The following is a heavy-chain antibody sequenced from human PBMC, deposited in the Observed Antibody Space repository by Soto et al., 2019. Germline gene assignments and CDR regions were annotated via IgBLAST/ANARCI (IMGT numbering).Heavy chain of an antibody. CDR3: ARVGYDFWSGYSNWFDP. CDR1: GGSISSYY. V-gene: IGHV4-59*01. J-gene: IGHJ5*02. CDR2: IYYSGST. Sequence: PSETLSLTCTVSGGSISSYYWSWIRQPPGKGLEWIGYIYYSGSTNYNPSLKSRVTISVDTSKNQFSLKLSSVTAADTAVYYCARVGYDFWSGYSNWFDPWGQGTLVT. D-gene: IGHD3-3*01.